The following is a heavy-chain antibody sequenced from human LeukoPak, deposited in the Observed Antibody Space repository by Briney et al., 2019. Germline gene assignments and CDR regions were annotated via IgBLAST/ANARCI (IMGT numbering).Heavy chain of an antibody. CDR2: IIPIFGTA. V-gene: IGHV1-69*01. Sequence: GSSVKVSCKASGGTFSSYAISWVRQAPGQGLEWMGGIIPIFGTANYAQKFQGRVTITVDESTSTAYMELSSLRSEDTAVYYCARGYSGYDWICNYWGQGTLVTVSS. CDR3: ARGYSGYDWICNY. CDR1: GGTFSSYA. J-gene: IGHJ4*02. D-gene: IGHD5-12*01.